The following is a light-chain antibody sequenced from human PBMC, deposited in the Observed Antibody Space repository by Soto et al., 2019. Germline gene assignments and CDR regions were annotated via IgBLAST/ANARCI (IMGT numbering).Light chain of an antibody. CDR3: QQANVFPLT. Sequence: DIQMTQSPSSVSASVGDRVTITCRASQGISSSLAWYQQKPGKAPELLIHSASTLQSGVPSRFSGSGSGTDFTLTISSLQPEDFATYFCQQANVFPLTFGGGTKVEIK. J-gene: IGKJ4*01. CDR2: SAS. V-gene: IGKV1-12*01. CDR1: QGISSS.